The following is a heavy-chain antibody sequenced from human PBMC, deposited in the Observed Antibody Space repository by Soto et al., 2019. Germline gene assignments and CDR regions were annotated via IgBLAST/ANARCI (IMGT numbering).Heavy chain of an antibody. J-gene: IGHJ5*02. Sequence: SETLSLTCAVYGGYFSGYYWSWICQPPGKGLEWIGEINHSGSTNYNPSLKSRVTISVDTSKNQFSLKLSSVTAADTAVYYCARGKAVLLWFGESRNWFDPWGQGTLVTVSS. CDR3: ARGKAVLLWFGESRNWFDP. V-gene: IGHV4-34*01. D-gene: IGHD3-10*01. CDR1: GGYFSGYY. CDR2: INHSGST.